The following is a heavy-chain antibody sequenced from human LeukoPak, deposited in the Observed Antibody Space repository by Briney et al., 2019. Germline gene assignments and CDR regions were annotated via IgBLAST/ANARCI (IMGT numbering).Heavy chain of an antibody. CDR3: ARADFIDAGPYLIGP. J-gene: IGHJ5*02. CDR2: INTKTGRT. V-gene: IGHV1-2*02. CDR1: GYSFTDYY. D-gene: IGHD3-3*01. Sequence: ASVKVSCKTSGYSFTDYYIHWVRQAPGQGLEWMAWINTKTGRTSSARKFQGRVTMTRDPSITTVYMDMAWLTSDDTAIYFCARADFIDAGPYLIGPWGQGTQVTVSS.